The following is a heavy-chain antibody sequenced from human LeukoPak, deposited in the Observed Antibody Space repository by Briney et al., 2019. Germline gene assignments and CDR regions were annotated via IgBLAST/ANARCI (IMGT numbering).Heavy chain of an antibody. CDR2: ISYDGSNK. CDR1: VFTFSSYA. V-gene: IGHV3-30*09. CDR3: ARDPNDRRGVITGGDY. J-gene: IGHJ4*02. D-gene: IGHD3-10*01. Sequence: GGSLRLSCAASVFTFSSYAMHWVRQAPGKGLEWVAVISYDGSNKYYADSVKGRFAISRDNSKNTLYLQMNSLRAEDTAVYYCARDPNDRRGVITGGDYWGQGTLVTVSS.